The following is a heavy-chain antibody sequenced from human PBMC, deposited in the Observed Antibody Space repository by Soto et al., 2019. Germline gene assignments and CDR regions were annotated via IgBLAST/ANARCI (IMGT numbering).Heavy chain of an antibody. CDR2: IGGNSFTI. D-gene: IGHD1-26*01. CDR3: ARAVGYFDH. Sequence: PGGSLRLSCAASGFTFDDYAMHWVRQAPGKGLEWVSYIGGNSFTINYADSVKGRFTISRDNANNSLYLQMNSLRAEDTAVYYCARAVGYFDHWGQGALVTVSS. V-gene: IGHV3-48*01. J-gene: IGHJ4*02. CDR1: GFTFDDYA.